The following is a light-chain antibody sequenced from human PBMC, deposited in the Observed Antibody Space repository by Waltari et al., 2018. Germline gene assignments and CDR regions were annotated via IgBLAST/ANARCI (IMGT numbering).Light chain of an antibody. CDR3: QQYHDYPWT. V-gene: IGKV1-8*01. J-gene: IGKJ1*01. CDR1: QGVSTY. CDR2: AAS. Sequence: AIRMTQSPSSLSASIGDRVTISCRASQGVSTYLAWYQQTPGKAPSLLIHAASTLQTGVPSRFSGSGTGTDFTLTITCLQSADFAIYFCQQYHDYPWTFGQGTKVEI.